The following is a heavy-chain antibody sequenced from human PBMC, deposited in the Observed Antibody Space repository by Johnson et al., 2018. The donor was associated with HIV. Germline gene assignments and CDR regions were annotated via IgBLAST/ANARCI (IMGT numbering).Heavy chain of an antibody. CDR1: GFRFDEYA. CDR2: ISGNSATI. J-gene: IGHJ3*01. CDR3: VKDRLLGEYPSYAFDV. D-gene: IGHD3-16*01. V-gene: IGHV3-9*01. Sequence: VQLVESGGDLVQPGRSLRLSCAASGFRFDEYAMHWVRQAPGKGLEWVSGISGNSATIGYADSLEGRLTISRDNAKNSLYLQINSLRAEDTALYYCVKDRLLGEYPSYAFDVWGQGTMVTVSS.